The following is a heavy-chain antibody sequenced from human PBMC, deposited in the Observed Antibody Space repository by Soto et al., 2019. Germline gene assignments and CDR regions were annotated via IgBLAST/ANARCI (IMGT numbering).Heavy chain of an antibody. CDR2: IYYSGST. D-gene: IGHD7-27*01. J-gene: IGHJ4*02. CDR1: GGSISSYY. Sequence: QLQLQESGPGLVKPSETLSLTCTVSGGSISSYYWGWIRRPPGKGLEWIGSIYYSGSTYYNPSLXRXVXMXIDTSKSQFSLTLSSVTAADTAVYYCARRWGDSFDYWGQGTLVTVSS. V-gene: IGHV4-39*01. CDR3: ARRWGDSFDY.